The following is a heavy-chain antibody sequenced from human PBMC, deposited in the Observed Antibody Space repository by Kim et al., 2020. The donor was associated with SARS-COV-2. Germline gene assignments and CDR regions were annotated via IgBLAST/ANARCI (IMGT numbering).Heavy chain of an antibody. D-gene: IGHD6-19*01. CDR2: INHSGST. CDR3: ARARIGYSSGWYLDAFDI. CDR1: GGSFSGYY. J-gene: IGHJ3*02. V-gene: IGHV4-34*01. Sequence: SETLSLTCAVYGGSFSGYYWSWIRQPPGKGLEWIGEINHSGSTNYNPSLKSRVTISVDTSKNQFSLKLSSVTAADTAVYYCARARIGYSSGWYLDAFDIWGQGTMVTVSS.